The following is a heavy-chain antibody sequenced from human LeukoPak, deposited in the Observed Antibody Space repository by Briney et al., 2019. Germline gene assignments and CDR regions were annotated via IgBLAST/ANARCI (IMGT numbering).Heavy chain of an antibody. Sequence: SETLSLTFAAHLGSFSGYYWGWIRQPPGKGLEWIGEINYSGSTNYNPSLKSRVTISVDTSKNQIALKLSSVTAADTAVYYWTGYYGGYWGQGTLVTVSS. CDR2: INYSGST. CDR1: LGSFSGYY. J-gene: IGHJ4*02. CDR3: TGYYGGY. D-gene: IGHD2-21*01. V-gene: IGHV4-34*01.